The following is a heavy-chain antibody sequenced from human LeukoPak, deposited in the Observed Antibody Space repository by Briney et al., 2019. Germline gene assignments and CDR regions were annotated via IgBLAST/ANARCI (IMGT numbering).Heavy chain of an antibody. J-gene: IGHJ2*01. CDR3: ARDSSGTYPRYFDL. CDR1: GFTFSSYS. Sequence: GGSLRLSCAASGFTFSSYSMNWVRQAPGKGLEWVSSISSSSSYIYYADSVKGRFTISRDNAKNSLYLQMNSLRAEDTAVYYCARDSSGTYPRYFDLWGRGTLVTVSS. V-gene: IGHV3-21*01. CDR2: ISSSSSYI. D-gene: IGHD6-19*01.